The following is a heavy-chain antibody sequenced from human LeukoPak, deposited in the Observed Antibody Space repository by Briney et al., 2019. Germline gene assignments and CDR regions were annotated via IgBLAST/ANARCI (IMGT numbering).Heavy chain of an antibody. D-gene: IGHD5-12*01. CDR3: SRERDQVAAIRFDY. V-gene: IGHV4-4*07. J-gene: IGHJ4*02. Sequence: KPSETLSLTCTVSGDSISSSYWSWIRQPAGKGLEYIGRIYISGSTNYNPSLKSRVTMLLDTSKNQFSPKLSSVTAADTAVYYCSRERDQVAAIRFDYWGRGTLVTVSS. CDR1: GDSISSSY. CDR2: IYISGST.